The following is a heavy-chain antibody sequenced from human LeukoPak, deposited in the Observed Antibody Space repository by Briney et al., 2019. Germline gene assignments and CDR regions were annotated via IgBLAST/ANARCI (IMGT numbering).Heavy chain of an antibody. CDR1: GGSISSYY. D-gene: IGHD3-22*01. Sequence: SETLCLTCTVSGGSISSYYWSWIRQPPGKGLEWIGYIYYSGSTNYNPSLKSRVTISVDTSKNQFSLKLSSVTAADTAVYYCARADSSGYLGFDPWGQGTLVTVSS. J-gene: IGHJ5*02. V-gene: IGHV4-59*01. CDR2: IYYSGST. CDR3: ARADSSGYLGFDP.